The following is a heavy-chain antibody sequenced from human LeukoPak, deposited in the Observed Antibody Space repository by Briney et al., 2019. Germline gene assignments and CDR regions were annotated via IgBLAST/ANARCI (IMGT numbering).Heavy chain of an antibody. CDR3: AVLHYYAMDV. V-gene: IGHV3-9*01. J-gene: IGHJ6*02. D-gene: IGHD2-8*01. CDR2: ISWNSGTK. Sequence: GGSLRLSCAASGFTFDDYAMHWVRRAPGKGLEWVSGISWNSGTKGYADSVKGRFTISRDNAKNSLYLQMNSLRGEDAALYYCAVLHYYAMDVWGQGTTVTVSS. CDR1: GFTFDDYA.